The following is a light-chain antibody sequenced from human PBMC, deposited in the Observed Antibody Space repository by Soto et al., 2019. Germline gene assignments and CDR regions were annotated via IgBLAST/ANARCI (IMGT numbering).Light chain of an antibody. J-gene: IGKJ1*01. CDR1: QDIRSY. CDR2: ATS. Sequence: DIQMTQSPSSLSASVGDKVSITCRASQDIRSYLNWYQQKPGKAPELLIYATSNLQSGVPPRFSASGSGTDFTLTISSLRPEDFATYYCQQGYSTQWTSGQGTKVDIK. V-gene: IGKV1-39*01. CDR3: QQGYSTQWT.